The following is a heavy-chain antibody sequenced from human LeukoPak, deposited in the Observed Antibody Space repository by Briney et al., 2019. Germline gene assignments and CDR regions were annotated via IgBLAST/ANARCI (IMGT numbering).Heavy chain of an antibody. Sequence: GGSLRLSCAASGFTFSSYWMSWVRQAPGKGLEWVSAITGSGGSTYYADSVKGRFTISRDNSKNTLYLQMNSLRAEDTAVYYCAKWGDYDVLTGYYDPDYWGQGTLVTVSS. CDR1: GFTFSSYW. V-gene: IGHV3-23*01. D-gene: IGHD3-9*01. CDR3: AKWGDYDVLTGYYDPDY. J-gene: IGHJ4*02. CDR2: ITGSGGST.